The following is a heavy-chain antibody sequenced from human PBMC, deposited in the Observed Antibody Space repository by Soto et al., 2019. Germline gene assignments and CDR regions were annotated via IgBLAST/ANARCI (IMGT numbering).Heavy chain of an antibody. CDR2: ISSSSSTI. Sequence: EVQLVESGGGLVQPGGSLRLSCAASGFTFSSYSMNWVRQAPGKGLEWVSYISSSSSTIYYADSVKGRFTISRDNAKXXXXXXXXSLRDEDTAVYYCARYSGIDYWGQGTLVTVSS. CDR3: ARYSGIDY. CDR1: GFTFSSYS. J-gene: IGHJ4*02. V-gene: IGHV3-48*02. D-gene: IGHD1-26*01.